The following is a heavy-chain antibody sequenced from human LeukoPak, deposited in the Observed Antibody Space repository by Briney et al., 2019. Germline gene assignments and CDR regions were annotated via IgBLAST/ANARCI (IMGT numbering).Heavy chain of an antibody. CDR3: TGSTSYVSGSYYNSGMDV. V-gene: IGHV4-4*02. D-gene: IGHD3-10*01. CDR2: IYQSGNS. CDR1: GGSISSTNW. J-gene: IGHJ6*02. Sequence: SGTLSLTCAVSGGSISSTNWWGWVLQPPGKGLEWIVEIYQSGNSNYSPSLESRVTISVDKSKNQFSLRLTSVTAADTAVYYCTGSTSYVSGSYYNSGMDVWGQGTTVTVSS.